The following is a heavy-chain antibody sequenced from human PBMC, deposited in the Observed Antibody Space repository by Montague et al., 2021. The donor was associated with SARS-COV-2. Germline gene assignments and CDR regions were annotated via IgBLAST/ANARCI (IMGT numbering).Heavy chain of an antibody. CDR1: GGSISSPDYY. J-gene: IGHJ4*02. CDR2: LYYNGMT. Sequence: TLSLTCTVSGGSISSPDYYWGWIRQRPGGDLEWLGYLYYNGMTHYSPSLKSRASFSLDTSKNQFSLKLTSATATDSALYFCVSSLPGNQFQFDYWGQGALVTVSS. CDR3: VSSLPGNQFQFDY. V-gene: IGHV4-31*03. D-gene: IGHD1-14*01.